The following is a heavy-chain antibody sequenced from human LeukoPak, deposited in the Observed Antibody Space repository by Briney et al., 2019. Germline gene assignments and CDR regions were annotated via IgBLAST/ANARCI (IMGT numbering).Heavy chain of an antibody. CDR2: IRYDERSK. J-gene: IGHJ5*02. CDR3: AQNFGSGKNWFDP. Sequence: GGSLRLSCAMSGFTLSSPGIHWVRQAPGKGVEWVAFIRYDERSKYYADSVKGRFSISRDNSENTLSLQMNNLRPDDSAVYYCAQNFGSGKNWFDPWGQGTLVTVSS. D-gene: IGHD3-10*01. CDR1: GFTLSSPG. V-gene: IGHV3-30*02.